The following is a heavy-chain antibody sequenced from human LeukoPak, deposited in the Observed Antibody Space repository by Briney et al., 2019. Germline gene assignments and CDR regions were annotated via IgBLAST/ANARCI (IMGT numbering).Heavy chain of an antibody. CDR1: GYTFHSYW. CDR3: ARPGGSYYDYVWGSYHPLDY. V-gene: IGHV5-51*01. CDR2: IYPGDSDT. J-gene: IGHJ4*02. Sequence: GESLKISCKGSGYTFHSYWIAWVRQMPGKGLEWMGIIYPGDSDTRYSPSFQGQVTISADKSISTAYLQWSSLKASDTAMYYCARPGGSYYDYVWGSYHPLDYWGQGTLVTVSS. D-gene: IGHD3-16*02.